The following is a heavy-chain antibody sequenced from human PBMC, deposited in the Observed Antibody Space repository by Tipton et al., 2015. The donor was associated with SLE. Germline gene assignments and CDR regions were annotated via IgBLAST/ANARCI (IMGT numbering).Heavy chain of an antibody. V-gene: IGHV3-48*03. D-gene: IGHD5-18*01. J-gene: IGHJ4*02. Sequence: SLRLSCAASGFTFSSYEMNWVRQAPGKGLEWVSYISSSGSTIYYADSVKGRFTISRDNAKNSLYLQMNSLRAEDTAVYYCARTGPGYAPFDYWGQGTLVTVSS. CDR3: ARTGPGYAPFDY. CDR2: ISSSGSTI. CDR1: GFTFSSYE.